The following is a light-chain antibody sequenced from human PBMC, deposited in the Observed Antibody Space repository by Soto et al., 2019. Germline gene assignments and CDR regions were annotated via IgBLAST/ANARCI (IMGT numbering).Light chain of an antibody. CDR1: QSVSSSY. J-gene: IGKJ1*01. V-gene: IGKV3-20*01. CDR2: GAS. Sequence: EIVLTPFPCIVSLYTGERATLSCRASQSVSSSYLAWYQQKPGQAPRLLIYGASTRATGIPDRFSGSGSGTDFTLTISRLEPEDFAVYYCQQYGSSQWAFGQGTKVDIK. CDR3: QQYGSSQWA.